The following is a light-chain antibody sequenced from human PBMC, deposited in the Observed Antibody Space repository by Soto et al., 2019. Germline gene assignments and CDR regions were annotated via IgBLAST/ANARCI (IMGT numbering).Light chain of an antibody. CDR1: QNVLYNSNKKNY. J-gene: IGKJ4*01. CDR2: WAS. CDR3: QQYYYSPLT. V-gene: IGKV4-1*01. Sequence: DVVMTQSPDSLTVSLGERATINCKSSQNVLYNSNKKNYLAWYQQKPGQPPKLLISWASTRESGVPXXXXGXXXXXXXXXTISSLQAEDVAVYYCQQYYYSPLTFGGGTRVEIK.